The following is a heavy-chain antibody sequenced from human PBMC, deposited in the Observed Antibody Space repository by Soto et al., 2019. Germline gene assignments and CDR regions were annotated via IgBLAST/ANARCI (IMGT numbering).Heavy chain of an antibody. Sequence: PSETLSLTCTVSGGSISSSSYYWGWIRQPPGKGLEWIGSIYYSGSTYYNPSLKSRVTISVDTSKNQFSLKLSSVTAADTAVYYCASGYSYGYPFLDYWGQGTLVTVSS. CDR3: ASGYSYGYPFLDY. V-gene: IGHV4-39*07. CDR1: GGSISSSSYY. J-gene: IGHJ4*02. D-gene: IGHD5-18*01. CDR2: IYYSGST.